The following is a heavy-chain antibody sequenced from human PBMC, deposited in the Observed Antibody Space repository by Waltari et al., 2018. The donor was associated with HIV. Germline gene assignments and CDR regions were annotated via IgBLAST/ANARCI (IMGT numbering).Heavy chain of an antibody. CDR1: GFRFRNFA. V-gene: IGHV3-33*01. J-gene: IGHJ4*02. Sequence: QVQLVESGGGVVQPGTSLTLSCAVSGFRFRNFALNWFRQSPGKRLEWLAVFWSDGAEISYADSVKGRFTISKDSSQKTLYLHLTSLRAEDTALYYCARGYSSSRWIPLYHWGRGTLVTVSS. D-gene: IGHD6-6*01. CDR3: ARGYSSSRWIPLYH. CDR2: FWSDGAEI.